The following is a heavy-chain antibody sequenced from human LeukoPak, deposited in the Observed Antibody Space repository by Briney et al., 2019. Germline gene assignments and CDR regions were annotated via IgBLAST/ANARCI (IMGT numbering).Heavy chain of an antibody. CDR1: GYAFTSYD. V-gene: IGHV1-8*01. CDR3: ARPKRGYSSGGSCYLRALDI. D-gene: IGHD2-15*01. Sequence: ASVKVSCKASGYAFTSYDINWVRQATGQGLEWMGWMYPNSGNTGYAQKFQGRVTMTRNTSISTAYMELSSLRSEDTAVYYCARPKRGYSSGGSCYLRALDIWGQGTMVTVPS. J-gene: IGHJ3*02. CDR2: MYPNSGNT.